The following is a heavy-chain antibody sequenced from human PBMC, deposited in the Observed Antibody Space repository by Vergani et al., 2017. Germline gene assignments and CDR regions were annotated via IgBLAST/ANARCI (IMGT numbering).Heavy chain of an antibody. V-gene: IGHV3-11*05. CDR1: GFTFSDYY. Sequence: VQLLESGGGLVKPGGSLRLSCAASGFTFSDYYMSWIRQAPGKGLEWVSYISSSSSYTNYADSVKGRFTISRDNAKNSLYLQMNSLRAEDTAVYYCARDSPAVAGHLDWGQGTLVTVSS. CDR3: ARDSPAVAGHLD. D-gene: IGHD6-19*01. CDR2: ISSSSSYT. J-gene: IGHJ4*02.